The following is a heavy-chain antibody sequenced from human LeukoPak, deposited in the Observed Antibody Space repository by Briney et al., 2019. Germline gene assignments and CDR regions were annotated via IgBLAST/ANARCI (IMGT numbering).Heavy chain of an antibody. CDR1: GYTFTNYD. J-gene: IGHJ4*02. CDR2: INPNSGGT. V-gene: IGHV1-2*02. D-gene: IGHD6-13*01. CDR3: ARDNGSSSELDY. Sequence: GASVKVSCKASGYTFTNYDINWVRQAPGQGLEWMGWINPNSGGTNYAQKLQGRVTMTRDTSINTAYMELSRLRSDDTAVYYCARDNGSSSELDYWGQGTLVTVSS.